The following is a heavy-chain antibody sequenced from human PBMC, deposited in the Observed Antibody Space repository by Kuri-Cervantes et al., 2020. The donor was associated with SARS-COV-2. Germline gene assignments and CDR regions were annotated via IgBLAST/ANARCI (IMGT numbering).Heavy chain of an antibody. CDR3: ARHLSFDSRNYYYYYMDV. CDR2: IYPGDSET. Sequence: KVSCKGSGYTFTYFWIGWVRQMPGKGLEWMGIIYPGDSETRYSPSFQGQVTISADKSISTAYLQWSSLKASDTTMYYCARHLSFDSRNYYYYYMDVWGKGTTVTVSS. D-gene: IGHD3-16*02. J-gene: IGHJ6*03. CDR1: GYTFTYFW. V-gene: IGHV5-51*01.